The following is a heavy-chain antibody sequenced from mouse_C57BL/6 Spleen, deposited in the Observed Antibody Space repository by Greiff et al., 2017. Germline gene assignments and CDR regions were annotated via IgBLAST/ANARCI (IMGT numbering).Heavy chain of an antibody. D-gene: IGHD1-1*01. J-gene: IGHJ4*01. CDR1: GYTFTSYD. V-gene: IGHV1-85*01. CDR2: IYPRDGST. Sequence: VTLQESGPELVKPGASVKLSCKASGYTFTSYDINWVKQRPGQGLEWIGWIYPRDGSTKYNEKFKGKATLTVDTSSSTAYMELHSLTSEDSAVYFCARGDYGGAMDYWGQGTSVTVSS. CDR3: ARGDYGGAMDY.